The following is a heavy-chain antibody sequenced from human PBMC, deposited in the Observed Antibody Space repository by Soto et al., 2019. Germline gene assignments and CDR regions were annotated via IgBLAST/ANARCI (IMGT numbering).Heavy chain of an antibody. V-gene: IGHV3-7*01. D-gene: IGHD6-6*01. CDR3: ARGPYSSSSSFDY. J-gene: IGHJ4*02. CDR1: GFTFSSNW. Sequence: EVQLVESGGGLVQPGGSLRLSCAAPGFTFSSNWMSWVRQAPGKGLDWVANIKQDGSEKYYGDSGKGRFTISRDNAKNSLYLQMNSLRAEDTAVYYCARGPYSSSSSFDYWGQGTLVTVSS. CDR2: IKQDGSEK.